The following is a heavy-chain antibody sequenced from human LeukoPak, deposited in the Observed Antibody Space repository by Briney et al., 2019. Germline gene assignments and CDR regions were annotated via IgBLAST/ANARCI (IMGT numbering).Heavy chain of an antibody. Sequence: PGGSLRLSCAASGFTVSSNYMSWVRQAPGKGLEWVSVLSSGGDAYYADSVKGRFTTSRDNSKNTLYLQMNSLRADDTAVYYCAMHSGWSGPDCWGQGSLVTVSS. V-gene: IGHV3-53*01. J-gene: IGHJ4*02. CDR3: AMHSGWSGPDC. CDR2: LSSGGDA. CDR1: GFTVSSNY. D-gene: IGHD6-19*01.